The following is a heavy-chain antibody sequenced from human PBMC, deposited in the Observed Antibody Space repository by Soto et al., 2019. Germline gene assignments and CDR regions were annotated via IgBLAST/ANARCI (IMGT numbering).Heavy chain of an antibody. CDR3: ARGHDYGSGSYFPGINTHYYYGMDV. Sequence: ASVKVSCKASGYTFTGYYMHWVRQAPGQGLEWMGWINPNSGGTNYAQKFQGWVTMTTDTSISTAYMELSRLRSDDTAVYYCARGHDYGSGSYFPGINTHYYYGMDVWGQGTTVTVSS. CDR2: INPNSGGT. J-gene: IGHJ6*02. D-gene: IGHD3-10*01. V-gene: IGHV1-2*04. CDR1: GYTFTGYY.